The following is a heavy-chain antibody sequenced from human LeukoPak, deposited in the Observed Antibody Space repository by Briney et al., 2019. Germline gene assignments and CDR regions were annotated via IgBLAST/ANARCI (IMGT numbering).Heavy chain of an antibody. Sequence: PGGSLRLSCAASGFTFSSYAMSWVRQAPGKGLEWVSAISGSGGSTYYADSVKGRFTISRDNSKNTLYLQMNSLRAEDTAVYYCARDLYSSSWYVYLDREYYFDYWGQGTLVTVSS. D-gene: IGHD6-13*01. CDR2: ISGSGGST. J-gene: IGHJ4*02. V-gene: IGHV3-23*01. CDR1: GFTFSSYA. CDR3: ARDLYSSSWYVYLDREYYFDY.